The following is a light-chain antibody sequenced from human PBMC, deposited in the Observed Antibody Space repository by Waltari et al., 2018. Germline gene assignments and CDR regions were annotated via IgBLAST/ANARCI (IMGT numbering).Light chain of an antibody. V-gene: IGLV3-19*01. J-gene: IGLJ2*01. CDR3: NSRDRGGNYVI. Sequence: SSELTQDPAVSVALGQTVRITCQGASLRSSYANWYHQKPGQAPVLVMYGKNNRPSGIPGRFSGSSSGNTASLTITGAQAEDEADYYCNSRDRGGNYVIFGGGTKLTVL. CDR1: SLRSSY. CDR2: GKN.